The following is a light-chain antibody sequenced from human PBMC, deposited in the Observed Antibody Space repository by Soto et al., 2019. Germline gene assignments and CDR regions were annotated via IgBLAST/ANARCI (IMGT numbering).Light chain of an antibody. V-gene: IGLV2-14*03. J-gene: IGLJ3*02. Sequence: QSALTQPASMSGSPGQSITIPCTGSSSDVGAYHPVSWYQQHPGKAPKLIIFDVSNRPSGVSNRFSGSKSGNTASLTISGLQAEDEADYYCSSFTDTGTVMFGGGTKLTVL. CDR1: SSDVGAYHP. CDR3: SSFTDTGTVM. CDR2: DVS.